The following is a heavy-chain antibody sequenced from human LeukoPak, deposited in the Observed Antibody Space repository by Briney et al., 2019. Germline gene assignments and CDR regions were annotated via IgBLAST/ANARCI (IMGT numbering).Heavy chain of an antibody. CDR2: INGNTGGT. J-gene: IGHJ5*02. CDR1: GYSITGYY. CDR3: ALDATLGGTKNSFAP. D-gene: IGHD1-26*01. V-gene: IGHV1-2*02. Sequence: ASVKVSCKTSGYSITGYYMHWVRQAPGQGLEWMGWINGNTGGTNYAQKLQGRVTMTRDTSISTAYMELSGLTFDDTAVYYCALDATLGGTKNSFAPSGHGGLVTVSS.